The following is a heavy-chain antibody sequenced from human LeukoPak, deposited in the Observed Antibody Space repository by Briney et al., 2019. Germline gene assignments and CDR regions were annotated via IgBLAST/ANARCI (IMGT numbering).Heavy chain of an antibody. CDR1: GFTFSSYG. D-gene: IGHD3-10*01. V-gene: IGHV3-23*01. CDR3: AKEEILLWFGELSQYYFDH. J-gene: IGHJ4*02. Sequence: GGTLRLSCAASGFTFSSYGMSWVRQAPGKGLEWVSAISGSGGSTYYADSVKGRFTISRDNSKNTLYLQMNSLRAEDTAVYYCAKEEILLWFGELSQYYFDHWGQGTLVTVSS. CDR2: ISGSGGST.